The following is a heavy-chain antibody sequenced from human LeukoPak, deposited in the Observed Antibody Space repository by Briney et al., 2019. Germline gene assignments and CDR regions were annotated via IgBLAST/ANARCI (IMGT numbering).Heavy chain of an antibody. CDR3: AKSNGYGLVEI. Sequence: SETLSLTCSVSGDSISLSFYYWGWIRQPPGKGLEWIGNIFYSGSTYYSPSLKSRVTISLDTSRNQFSLKLNSVTAADTAVYYCAKSNGYGLVEIWGQGTMVTVSS. V-gene: IGHV4-39*07. CDR1: GDSISLSFYY. D-gene: IGHD3-10*01. J-gene: IGHJ3*02. CDR2: IFYSGST.